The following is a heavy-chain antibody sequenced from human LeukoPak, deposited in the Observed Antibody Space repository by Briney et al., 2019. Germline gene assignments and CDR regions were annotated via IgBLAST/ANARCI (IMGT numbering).Heavy chain of an antibody. CDR3: TIVGVYSNFYFDY. D-gene: IGHD4-11*01. V-gene: IGHV3-23*01. J-gene: IGHJ4*02. CDR2: VTSSGSST. CDR1: GFTFNSNA. Sequence: GGSLRLSCAASGFTFNSNAMSSVRQAPGKGLEWASGVTSSGSSTYYADSVKGRFTISRDSSRSTLYLQMNSLRAEDTAVYFCTIVGVYSNFYFDYWGQGILVTVSS.